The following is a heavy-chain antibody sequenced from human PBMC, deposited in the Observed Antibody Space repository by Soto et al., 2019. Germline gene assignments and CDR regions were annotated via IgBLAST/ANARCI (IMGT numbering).Heavy chain of an antibody. J-gene: IGHJ6*02. CDR3: ARDLVPAAMDHYYYGMDV. D-gene: IGHD2-2*01. CDR2: ISSSSSYI. CDR1: GFTFSSYN. V-gene: IGHV3-21*01. Sequence: GGSLRLSCAASGFTFSSYNMNWVRQAPGKGLEWVSSISSSSSYIYYADSVKGRFTISRDNAKNSLYLQMNSLRAEDTAVYYCARDLVPAAMDHYYYGMDVWGQGTTVTVSS.